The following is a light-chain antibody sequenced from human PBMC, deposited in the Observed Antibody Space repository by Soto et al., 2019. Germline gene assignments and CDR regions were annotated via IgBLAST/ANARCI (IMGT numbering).Light chain of an antibody. CDR3: QHYSSPST. V-gene: IGKV3-20*01. CDR1: QSVSSSY. J-gene: IGKJ1*01. Sequence: EIVLTQSPGTLSLSPGERATLSCRASQSVSSSYLAWYQKKPGQPHRLLIYDATSRATVIPNRCSGSGSGKDFPLTISLLEPEYSAVYYYQHYSSPSTFGQGTKVEIK. CDR2: DAT.